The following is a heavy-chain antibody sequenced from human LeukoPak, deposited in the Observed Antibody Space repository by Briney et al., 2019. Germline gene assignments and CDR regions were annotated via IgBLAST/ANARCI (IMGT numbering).Heavy chain of an antibody. CDR3: ARIHSSGRIEGNDY. Sequence: SETLSLTCTVSDGSISSYYWSWIRQPAGKGLEWIGRIYTSGSTNYNPSLKSRVTISVDKSKNQFSLKLSSVTAADTAVYYCARIHSSGRIEGNDYWGQGTLVTVSS. J-gene: IGHJ4*02. CDR2: IYTSGST. CDR1: DGSISSYY. D-gene: IGHD6-19*01. V-gene: IGHV4-4*07.